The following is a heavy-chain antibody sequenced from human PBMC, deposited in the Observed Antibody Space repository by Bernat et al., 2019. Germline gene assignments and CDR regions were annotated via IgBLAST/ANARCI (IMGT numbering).Heavy chain of an antibody. CDR2: IKADGTQR. D-gene: IGHD3-10*01. CDR1: GFNISDSW. J-gene: IGHJ4*02. V-gene: IGHV3-7*03. Sequence: EVQLVESGGGWVQPGGSLRLSCVASGFNISDSWMSWVRQAPGEGLDWVANIKADGTQRYHVDSVKCRFSISRDNAVNSLYLQMSSLRHEDTAVYYCASGDNFDFWGQGTLVAVSS. CDR3: ASGDNFDF.